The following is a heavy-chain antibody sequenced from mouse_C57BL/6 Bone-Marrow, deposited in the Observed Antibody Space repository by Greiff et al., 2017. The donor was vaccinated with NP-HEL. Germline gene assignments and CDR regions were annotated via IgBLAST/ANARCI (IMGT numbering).Heavy chain of an antibody. CDR2: IYPRSGNT. Sequence: QVQLKESGAELARPGASVKLSCKASGYTFTSYGISWVKQRTGQGLEWIGEIYPRSGNTYYNEKFKGKATLTADKSSSTAYMELRSLTSEDSAVYFCARWAYGGYYSFAYWGQGTLVTVSA. CDR1: GYTFTSYG. CDR3: ARWAYGGYYSFAY. D-gene: IGHD2-3*01. J-gene: IGHJ3*01. V-gene: IGHV1-81*01.